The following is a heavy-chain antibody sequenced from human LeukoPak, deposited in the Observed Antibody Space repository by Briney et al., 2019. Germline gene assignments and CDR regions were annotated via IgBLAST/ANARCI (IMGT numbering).Heavy chain of an antibody. V-gene: IGHV3-7*01. CDR3: ARDRDYGDYLNAFDI. J-gene: IGHJ3*02. CDR2: IKQDGSEK. D-gene: IGHD4-17*01. Sequence: GGSLRLSCAASGFTFSSYWMSWVCQAPGKGLEWVANIKQDGSEKYYVDSVKGRFTISRDNAKNSLYLQMNSLRAEDTAVYYCARDRDYGDYLNAFDIWGQGTMVTVSS. CDR1: GFTFSSYW.